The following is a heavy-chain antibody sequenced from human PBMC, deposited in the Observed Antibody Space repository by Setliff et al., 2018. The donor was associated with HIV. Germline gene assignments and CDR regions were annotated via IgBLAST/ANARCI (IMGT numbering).Heavy chain of an antibody. D-gene: IGHD3-3*01. V-gene: IGHV1-8*02. CDR3: AKDRNDFCCFDH. J-gene: IGHJ4*02. Sequence: ASVKVSCKASGYTFTSYDINWVRQATGQGLEWMGWMNPNSGNTGYAQKFQGRFTISRDNAKNSLYLQMSSLRAEDTAVYYCAKDRNDFCCFDHWGQGTLVTVSS. CDR2: MNPNSGNT. CDR1: GYTFTSYD.